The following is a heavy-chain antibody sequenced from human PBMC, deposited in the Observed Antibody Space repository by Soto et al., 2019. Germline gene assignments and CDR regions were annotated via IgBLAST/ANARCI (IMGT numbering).Heavy chain of an antibody. CDR2: IWYDGSNK. CDR3: AIYGQLYFTNGVCYTPFFDY. D-gene: IGHD2-8*01. Sequence: QVQLVESGGGVVQPGRSLRLSCAASGFTFSSYGMHWVRQAPGKGLEWVAVIWYDGSNKYYADSVKGRFSISRDNSKNTLYLQMNSLRAEDTAVYYCAIYGQLYFTNGVCYTPFFDYWFQGTLVTVSS. V-gene: IGHV3-33*01. J-gene: IGHJ4*02. CDR1: GFTFSSYG.